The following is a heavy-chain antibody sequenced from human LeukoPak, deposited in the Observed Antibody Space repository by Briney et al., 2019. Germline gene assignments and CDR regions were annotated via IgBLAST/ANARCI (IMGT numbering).Heavy chain of an antibody. Sequence: ASVTVSCKSSGYTFTGYYMHWVRQAPGQGLDWMGRINPKSGGTDYAQQFQGRVTMTRDTSISTAYMELSRLRSDDTAVYYCAASIALTGNSFDFWGQETLVSVSS. V-gene: IGHV1-2*06. CDR2: INPKSGGT. CDR1: GYTFTGYY. CDR3: AASIALTGNSFDF. J-gene: IGHJ4*02. D-gene: IGHD6-19*01.